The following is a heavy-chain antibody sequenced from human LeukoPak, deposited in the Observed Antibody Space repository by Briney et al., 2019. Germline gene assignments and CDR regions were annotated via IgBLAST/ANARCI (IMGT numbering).Heavy chain of an antibody. CDR1: GGTFSSYA. Sequence: GASVKVSCKASGGTFSSYAISWVRQAPGQGLEWMGGIIPIFGTANYAQKFQGRVTITADESTSTAYMELSSLRSEDTAVYYCARGNYDSSGYYYGPVFFDYWGQGTLVTVSS. J-gene: IGHJ4*02. CDR3: ARGNYDSSGYYYGPVFFDY. D-gene: IGHD3-22*01. CDR2: IIPIFGTA. V-gene: IGHV1-69*13.